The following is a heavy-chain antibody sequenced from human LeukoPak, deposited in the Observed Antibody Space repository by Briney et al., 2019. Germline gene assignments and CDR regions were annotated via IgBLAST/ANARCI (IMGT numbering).Heavy chain of an antibody. CDR1: GFTFSSYA. Sequence: GGSLRLSCAASGFTFSSYAMSWVRQAPGKGLEWVSGISGSGGSTYYADSVKGRFTISRDNSKNTLYLQMNSLRAEDTAVYYCAKDYRGWPTFDYWGQGTLVTVSS. CDR3: AKDYRGWPTFDY. CDR2: ISGSGGST. J-gene: IGHJ4*02. D-gene: IGHD6-19*01. V-gene: IGHV3-23*01.